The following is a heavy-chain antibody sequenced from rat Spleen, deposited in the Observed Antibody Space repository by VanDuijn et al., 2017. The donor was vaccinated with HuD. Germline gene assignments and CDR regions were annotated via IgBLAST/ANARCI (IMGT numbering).Heavy chain of an antibody. J-gene: IGHJ2*01. CDR2: ISTGGGNT. V-gene: IGHV5-25*01. CDR3: ARLDGSYYRWYFDY. Sequence: EVQLVESGGGLVQPGRSLKLSCAASGFTFSNYYMAWVRQAPTKGLEWVASISTGGGNTYYRDSVKGRFTISRDNAKSTLYLQMDSLRSEDTATYYCARLDGSYYRWYFDYWGQGVMVTVSS. CDR1: GFTFSNYY. D-gene: IGHD1-12*02.